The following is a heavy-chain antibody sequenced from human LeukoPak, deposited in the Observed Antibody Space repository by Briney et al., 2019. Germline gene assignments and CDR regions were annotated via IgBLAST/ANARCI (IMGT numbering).Heavy chain of an antibody. Sequence: PSGTLSLTCAVSGGSISSSNWWSWVRQPPRKGLEWIGEVYHSGSTNYNPSLKSRVTISVDKSKNQFSLKLSSVTAADTAVYYCASSIRYSGYEADYWGQGTLVTVSS. J-gene: IGHJ4*02. D-gene: IGHD5-12*01. V-gene: IGHV4-4*02. CDR2: VYHSGST. CDR3: ASSIRYSGYEADY. CDR1: GGSISSSNW.